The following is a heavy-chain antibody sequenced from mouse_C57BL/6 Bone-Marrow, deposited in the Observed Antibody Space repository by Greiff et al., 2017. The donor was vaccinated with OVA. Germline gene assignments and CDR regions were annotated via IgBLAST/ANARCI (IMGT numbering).Heavy chain of an antibody. V-gene: IGHV1-19*01. CDR1: GYTFTYYY. Sequence: EVQLQQSGPVLVKPGASVKMSCKASGYTFTYYYMNWVKQSHGKSLEWIGVINPYNGGTSYNQKFKGKATLTVDKSSSTAYMELNSLTSEDSAVYYCARSFYYSNYYFDYWGQGTTLTVSS. J-gene: IGHJ2*01. CDR2: INPYNGGT. CDR3: ARSFYYSNYYFDY. D-gene: IGHD2-5*01.